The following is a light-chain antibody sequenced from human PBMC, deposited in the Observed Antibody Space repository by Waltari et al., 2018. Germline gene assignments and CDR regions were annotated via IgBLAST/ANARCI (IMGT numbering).Light chain of an antibody. Sequence: EIVLTQSPATLSLSPGERATFSCRASQSVIDYVAWYQQKPGQAPRLLIYGASNRATGIPARFSGSGSETDFTLTISSLEPEDFAVYYCQQRSNWRSTFGQGTRLEIK. CDR1: QSVIDY. CDR2: GAS. J-gene: IGKJ5*01. CDR3: QQRSNWRST. V-gene: IGKV3-11*01.